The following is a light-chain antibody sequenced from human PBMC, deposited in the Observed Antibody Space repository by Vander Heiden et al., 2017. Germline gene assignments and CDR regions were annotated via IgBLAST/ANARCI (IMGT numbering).Light chain of an antibody. CDR1: QGLVNNDGGTY. CDR3: MQATHWPYT. J-gene: IGKJ2*01. CDR2: LIS. Sequence: DGVMTQSPLSLPVTLGQPAPIPCRSSQGLVNNDGGTYLNWFQQRPGLSPRRLIYLISHRDSGVPGRFRGRGSRTDFTLEITRVEAEDVGVYYCMQATHWPYTFGQGTKLEI. V-gene: IGKV2-30*01.